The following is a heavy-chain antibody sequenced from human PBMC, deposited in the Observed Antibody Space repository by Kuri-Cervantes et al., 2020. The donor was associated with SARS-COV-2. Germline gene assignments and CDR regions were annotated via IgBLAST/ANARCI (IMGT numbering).Heavy chain of an antibody. CDR3: ARDRGPNNWTLRWFDP. CDR2: INPNSGGT. J-gene: IGHJ5*02. Sequence: ASVKVSCKASGYTFTGYYMHWVRQAPGQGLEWMGWINPNSGGTNYAQKFQGRVTMTRGTSISTAYMELSRLRSEDTAVYYCARDRGPNNWTLRWFDPWGQGTLVTVSS. D-gene: IGHD1-20*01. CDR1: GYTFTGYY. V-gene: IGHV1-2*02.